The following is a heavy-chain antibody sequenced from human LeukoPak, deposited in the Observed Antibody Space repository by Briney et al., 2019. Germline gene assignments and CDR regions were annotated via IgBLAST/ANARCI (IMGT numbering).Heavy chain of an antibody. CDR1: GFTFSSYG. CDR2: ISSTGTYT. J-gene: IGHJ4*02. CDR3: ARDYGGSSPFDY. D-gene: IGHD4-23*01. Sequence: GGTLRLSCAASGFTFSSYGMSWVRQAPGKGLEWVSLISSTGTYTYYADSVKGRFTISRDNAKNSLYLQMNSLRAEDTAVYYCARDYGGSSPFDYWGQGTLVTVSS. V-gene: IGHV3-21*06.